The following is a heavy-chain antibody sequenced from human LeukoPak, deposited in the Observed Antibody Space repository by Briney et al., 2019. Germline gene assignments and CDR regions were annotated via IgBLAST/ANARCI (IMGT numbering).Heavy chain of an antibody. V-gene: IGHV3-33*01. J-gene: IGHJ4*02. D-gene: IGHD4-4*01. CDR3: AVNFDY. Sequence: QXXGKGLECLAVILYDGSNQYYAHSVKVRFTISRDNSKNTLYLQMNSLRAEDTAVYYCAVNFDYWGQGTLVTVSS. CDR2: ILYDGSNQ.